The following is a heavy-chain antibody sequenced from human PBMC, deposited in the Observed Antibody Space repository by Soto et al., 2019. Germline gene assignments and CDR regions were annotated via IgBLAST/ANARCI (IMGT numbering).Heavy chain of an antibody. J-gene: IGHJ4*02. V-gene: IGHV1-18*01. CDR3: ARGVGWEPLDY. D-gene: IGHD1-26*01. CDR2: ISAYNGNT. Sequence: QVQLVQSGAEVKKPGASVKVSCKASGYTFTSYGISWVRQAPGQGLEWMGWISAYNGNTNYAQKLQGRVTMTTDTPTSTATMELRSLRADDTAVSYCARGVGWEPLDYWGQGTLVTVSS. CDR1: GYTFTSYG.